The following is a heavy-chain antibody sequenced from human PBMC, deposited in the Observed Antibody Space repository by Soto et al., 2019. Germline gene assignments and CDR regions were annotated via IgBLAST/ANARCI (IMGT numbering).Heavy chain of an antibody. CDR1: GLTFSSYA. Sequence: GGSLRLSWGASGLTFSSYAMSWVRKAPGKGLEWVSAISGSGGSTYYADSVKGRFTISRDNSKNTLYLQMNSLRAEDTAVYYCAKNPRVVVVAAHFDYWGQGTLVTVSS. CDR3: AKNPRVVVVAAHFDY. D-gene: IGHD2-15*01. V-gene: IGHV3-23*01. J-gene: IGHJ4*02. CDR2: ISGSGGST.